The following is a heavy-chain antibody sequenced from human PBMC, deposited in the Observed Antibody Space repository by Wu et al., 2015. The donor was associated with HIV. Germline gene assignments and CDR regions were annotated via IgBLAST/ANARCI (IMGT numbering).Heavy chain of an antibody. CDR1: GYTFSGYY. J-gene: IGHJ4*02. D-gene: IGHD3-9*01. V-gene: IGHV1-2*02. CDR2: TNPNSGGT. CDR3: ARDFYDVLTTYSHYFFDL. Sequence: QVQLVQSGAEVKKPGASVKVSCKASGYTFSGYYIHWLRQAPGQGLEWMGWTNPNSGGTNYAQKFQDRVTLTRDTSITTAYMEMSGLRSDDTAVYYCARDFYDVLTTYSHYFFDLWGQGTLVTVSS.